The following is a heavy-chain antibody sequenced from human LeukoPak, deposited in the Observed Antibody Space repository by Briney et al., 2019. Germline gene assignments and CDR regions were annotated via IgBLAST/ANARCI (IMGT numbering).Heavy chain of an antibody. D-gene: IGHD5-24*01. CDR3: ARARREMVDY. V-gene: IGHV4-38-2*02. CDR2: IYHSGGT. Sequence: KPSKTLSLTCTVSGYSISSGYHWGWIRQPPGKGLEWIGSIYHSGGTYYNPSLKSRVTISVDTSKNQFSLKLSSVTAADTAVYYCARARREMVDYWGQGTLVTVSS. CDR1: GYSISSGYH. J-gene: IGHJ4*02.